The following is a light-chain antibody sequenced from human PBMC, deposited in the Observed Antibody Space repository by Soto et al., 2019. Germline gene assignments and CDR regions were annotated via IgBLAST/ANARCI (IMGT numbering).Light chain of an antibody. CDR1: QSVSSGY. CDR3: QQYGISPLT. J-gene: IGKJ4*01. Sequence: EIVLTHSPGTLSLSPWEIATLSCRASQSVSSGYLAWYQQKPGQAPRLLIYDASSRATGIPDRFSGSGSGTDFTLTISRLEPEDFAVYYCQQYGISPLTFGGGTKVDIK. CDR2: DAS. V-gene: IGKV3-20*01.